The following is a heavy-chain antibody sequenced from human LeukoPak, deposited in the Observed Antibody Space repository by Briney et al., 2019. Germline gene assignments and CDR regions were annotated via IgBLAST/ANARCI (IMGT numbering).Heavy chain of an antibody. CDR3: ARDSDYDFWSGLGGRTLYYYYYGMDV. Sequence: GGSLRLSCAASGFTFSSYAMHWVRQAPGKGLEWVAVISYDGSNKYYADSVKGRFTISRDNAKNSLYLQMNSLRAEDTAVYYCARDSDYDFWSGLGGRTLYYYYYGMDVWGQGTTVTVSS. D-gene: IGHD3-3*01. CDR2: ISYDGSNK. J-gene: IGHJ6*02. CDR1: GFTFSSYA. V-gene: IGHV3-30-3*01.